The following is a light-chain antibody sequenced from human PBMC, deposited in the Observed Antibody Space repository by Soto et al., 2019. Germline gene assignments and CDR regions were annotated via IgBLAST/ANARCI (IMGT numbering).Light chain of an antibody. J-gene: IGKJ4*01. CDR1: QSLLHSNVYNY. Sequence: DIVMTQSPLSLPVTPGEPASISCRSSQSLLHSNVYNYLYWYLQKPGQSPQLLIYLGSNRASGVPDRFSGSGSGTDFTLKISRVEAEDVGVYYCMQALQTPLTFGGGTKVDIK. CDR3: MQALQTPLT. V-gene: IGKV2-28*01. CDR2: LGS.